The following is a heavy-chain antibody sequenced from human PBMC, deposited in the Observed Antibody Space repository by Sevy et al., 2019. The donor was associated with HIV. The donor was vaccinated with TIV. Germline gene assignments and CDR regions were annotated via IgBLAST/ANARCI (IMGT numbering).Heavy chain of an antibody. V-gene: IGHV4-39*01. CDR2: IYYSVST. Sequence: SETLSLTCTVSGGSISSSSYYWGWIRQPPGKGLEWIGSIYYSVSTYYNPSLKSRVTISVDTSKNQFSLKLSSVTAADTAVYYCAEIVGATGGLYWGQGTLVTVSS. D-gene: IGHD1-26*01. CDR3: AEIVGATGGLY. J-gene: IGHJ4*02. CDR1: GGSISSSSYY.